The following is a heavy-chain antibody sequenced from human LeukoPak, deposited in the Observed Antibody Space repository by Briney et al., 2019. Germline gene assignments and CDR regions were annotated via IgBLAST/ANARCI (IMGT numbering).Heavy chain of an antibody. J-gene: IGHJ3*02. CDR1: GFTFSSYE. V-gene: IGHV3-48*03. CDR3: ARVFGNAFDI. CDR2: ISSSGSTI. Sequence: PGGSLGLSCAASGFTFSSYEMNWVRQAPGKGLEWVSYISSSGSTIYYADSVKGRFTISRDNAKNSLYLQMNSLRAEDTAVYYCARVFGNAFDIWGQGTMVTVSS. D-gene: IGHD3-3*01.